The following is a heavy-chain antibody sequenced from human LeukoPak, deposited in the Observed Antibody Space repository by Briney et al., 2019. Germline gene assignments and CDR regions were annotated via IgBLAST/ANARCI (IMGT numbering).Heavy chain of an antibody. CDR3: ATYRQVLLPFES. J-gene: IGHJ4*02. CDR1: GFTFSSYG. Sequence: PGGSLRLSCAASGFTFSSYGMSWVRQAPGKGLEWVSAISGSGGSTYYADSVKGRFTISRDNSKNTLYLQMNSLIAEDTAIYYRATYRQVLLPFESWGQGTLVTVSS. D-gene: IGHD5-18*01. V-gene: IGHV3-23*01. CDR2: ISGSGGST.